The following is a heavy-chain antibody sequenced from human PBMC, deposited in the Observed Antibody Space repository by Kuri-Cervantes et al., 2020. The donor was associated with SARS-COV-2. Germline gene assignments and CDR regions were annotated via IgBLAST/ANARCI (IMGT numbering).Heavy chain of an antibody. CDR2: ISSRSAST. D-gene: IGHD5-18*01. V-gene: IGHV3-48*04. CDR3: VRVRYTYGYALDY. CDR1: GFTFSSHS. Sequence: GESLKISCAASGFTFSSHSMNWVRQAPGKGLEWVSYISSRSASTNYADSVRGRFTISRADAQNSLYLQMNSLRAEDTAVYFCVRVRYTYGYALDYWGRGTLVTVSS. J-gene: IGHJ4*02.